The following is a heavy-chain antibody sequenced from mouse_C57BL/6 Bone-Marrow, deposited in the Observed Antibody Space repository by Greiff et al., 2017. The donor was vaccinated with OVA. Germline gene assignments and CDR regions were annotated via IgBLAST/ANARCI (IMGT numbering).Heavy chain of an antibody. CDR3: ARGMRGMDY. V-gene: IGHV1-42*01. Sequence: EVQLQQSGPELVKPGASVKISCKASGYSFTGYYMNWVKQSPEKSLEWIGEINPSTGGTTYNQKFKAKATSTVDKSSSTAYMQLKSLTSEDSAVYYCARGMRGMDYWGQGTSVTVSS. CDR2: INPSTGGT. J-gene: IGHJ4*01. CDR1: GYSFTGYY.